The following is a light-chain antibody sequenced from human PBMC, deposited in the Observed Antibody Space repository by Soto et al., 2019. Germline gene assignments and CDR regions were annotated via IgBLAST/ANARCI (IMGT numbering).Light chain of an antibody. V-gene: IGKV1-27*01. Sequence: DIQMTQSPSSLSASVGDRVTITCRASQGISNYLAWYQQKRGKVPKLLIYAASTLQSGVPSLFNGSGSGTDFTLTISSLHPEDVATYYCQKYNSAPWTFGQGTKVEIK. CDR2: AAS. CDR1: QGISNY. J-gene: IGKJ1*01. CDR3: QKYNSAPWT.